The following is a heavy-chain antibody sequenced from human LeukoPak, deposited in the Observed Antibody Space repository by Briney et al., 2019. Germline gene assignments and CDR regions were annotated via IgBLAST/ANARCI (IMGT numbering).Heavy chain of an antibody. V-gene: IGHV3-48*02. D-gene: IGHD2-15*01. CDR2: ISSSSSTI. Sequence: QSAGSLTLSCAASGFTFSSYSMNWVRQAPGKGLEWVSYISSSSSTIYYADSVKGRFTISRDNAKNSLYLQMNSLRDEDTAVYYCARDRSGGTHAFDIWGQGTMVTVSS. CDR1: GFTFSSYS. J-gene: IGHJ3*02. CDR3: ARDRSGGTHAFDI.